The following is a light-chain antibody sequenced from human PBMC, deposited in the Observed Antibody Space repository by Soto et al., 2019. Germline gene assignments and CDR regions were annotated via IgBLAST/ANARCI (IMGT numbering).Light chain of an antibody. Sequence: DIQMTQSPSSLSASVGDRVTITCQASQDIKNYLNWYQQKPGKAPNLLIYKASSLESGVPSRFSGSGSGTEFTLTISSLQPDDFATYYCQQYKGFWTFGQGTKVDIK. CDR2: KAS. CDR1: QDIKNY. CDR3: QQYKGFWT. V-gene: IGKV1-5*03. J-gene: IGKJ1*01.